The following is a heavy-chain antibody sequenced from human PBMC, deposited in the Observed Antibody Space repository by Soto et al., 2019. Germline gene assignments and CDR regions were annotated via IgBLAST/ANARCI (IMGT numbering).Heavy chain of an antibody. CDR2: FDPEDGET. CDR3: ATDTWITTGTDSFDY. Sequence: AASVKVSCKVSGYTLTELSMHWVRQAPGKGLEWMGGFDPEDGETIYAQKFQGRVTMTEDTSTDTAYMELSSLRSEDTAVYYCATDTWITTGTDSFDYWGQGTLVTVSS. CDR1: GYTLTELS. J-gene: IGHJ4*02. D-gene: IGHD1-1*01. V-gene: IGHV1-24*01.